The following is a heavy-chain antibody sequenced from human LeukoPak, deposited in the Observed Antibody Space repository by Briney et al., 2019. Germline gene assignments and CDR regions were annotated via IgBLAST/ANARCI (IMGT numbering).Heavy chain of an antibody. CDR3: ARRWRSNEEFDY. CDR1: GGSISSSSYY. Sequence: PSETLSLTCTVSGGSISSSSYYWAWIRQPPGKGLEWIGCIYYSGSTYYNPSLKSRVTISVDTSKIQFSLKLSSVTAADTAVYYCARRWRSNEEFDYWGQGNLVTVSS. J-gene: IGHJ4*02. CDR2: IYYSGST. D-gene: IGHD1-26*01. V-gene: IGHV4-39*01.